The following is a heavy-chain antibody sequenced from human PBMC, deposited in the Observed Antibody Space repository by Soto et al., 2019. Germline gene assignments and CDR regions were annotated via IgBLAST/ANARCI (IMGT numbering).Heavy chain of an antibody. CDR2: ISGSGGST. CDR3: ALGLGDYGGNPLDY. Sequence: EVQLLESGGGLVQPGGSLRLSCAASGFTFSSYAMSWVRQAPGKGLEWVSAISGSGGSTYSADSVKGRFTISRDNSKNTLYLQMNSLRGDDTAVYYCALGLGDYGGNPLDYWGQGTLLTVSS. V-gene: IGHV3-23*01. J-gene: IGHJ4*02. D-gene: IGHD4-17*01. CDR1: GFTFSSYA.